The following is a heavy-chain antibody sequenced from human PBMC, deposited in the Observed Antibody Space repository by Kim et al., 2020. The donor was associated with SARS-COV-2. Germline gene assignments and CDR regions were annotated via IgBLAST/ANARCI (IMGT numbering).Heavy chain of an antibody. V-gene: IGHV6-1*01. D-gene: IGHD6-19*01. CDR3: AREYSSGWYWFDP. Sequence: YAVSVKSRITINPDPSKNQFSLQLNSVTPEDTAVYYCAREYSSGWYWFDPWGQGTLVTVSS. J-gene: IGHJ5*02.